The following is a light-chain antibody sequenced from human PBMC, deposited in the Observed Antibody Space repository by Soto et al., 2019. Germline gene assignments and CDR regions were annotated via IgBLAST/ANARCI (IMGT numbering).Light chain of an antibody. CDR2: GAS. CDR3: QQYNNWPLT. CDR1: QSVSSN. J-gene: IGKJ4*01. V-gene: IGKV3-15*01. Sequence: ETVMTQSPATLSVSPGERATLSCRASQSVSSNLAWYQQQPGQAPRLLIYGASTRATGIPARFSGSGSGTEFTLTISSLQSEDFAVYYCQQYNNWPLTFGGGTKVEIK.